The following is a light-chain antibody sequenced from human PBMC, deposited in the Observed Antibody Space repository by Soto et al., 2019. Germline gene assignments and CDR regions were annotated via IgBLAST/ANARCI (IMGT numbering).Light chain of an antibody. CDR2: DAS. V-gene: IGKV3-11*01. Sequence: EIVLTQSPGTLSLSPGERATLSCRASQSVKSSYLAWYQQKAGQPPRLLIYDASNRATGIPARFSGSGSGTDFTLTISSLEPEDSAVYYCQQRSNWPLTFGPGTKVDIK. J-gene: IGKJ3*01. CDR3: QQRSNWPLT. CDR1: QSVKSSY.